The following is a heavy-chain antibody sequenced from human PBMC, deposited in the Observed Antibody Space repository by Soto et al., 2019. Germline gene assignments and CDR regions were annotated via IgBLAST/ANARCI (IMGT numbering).Heavy chain of an antibody. J-gene: IGHJ6*02. Sequence: GESLKISCKGSGYSFTSYWIGWVRQMPGKGLEWMGIIYPGDSDTRYSPSFQGQVTISADKSISTAYLQWSSLKASDTAVYYCARDRPDYSSGWYKGNYYYYGMDVWGQGTTVTVSS. V-gene: IGHV5-51*01. D-gene: IGHD6-19*01. CDR2: IYPGDSDT. CDR1: GYSFTSYW. CDR3: ARDRPDYSSGWYKGNYYYYGMDV.